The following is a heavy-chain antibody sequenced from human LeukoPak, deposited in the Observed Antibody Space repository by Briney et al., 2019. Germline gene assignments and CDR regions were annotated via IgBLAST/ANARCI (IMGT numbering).Heavy chain of an antibody. CDR1: GGSISSSSYY. D-gene: IGHD3-22*01. J-gene: IGHJ4*02. Sequence: SETLSLTCTVSGGSISSSSYYWSWIRQPPGKGLEWIGYIYYSGSTNYNPSLKSRVTISVDTSKNQFSLKLSSVTAADMAVYYCARGPLDSSGSLTYFDYWGQGTLVTVSS. CDR3: ARGPLDSSGSLTYFDY. V-gene: IGHV4-61*01. CDR2: IYYSGST.